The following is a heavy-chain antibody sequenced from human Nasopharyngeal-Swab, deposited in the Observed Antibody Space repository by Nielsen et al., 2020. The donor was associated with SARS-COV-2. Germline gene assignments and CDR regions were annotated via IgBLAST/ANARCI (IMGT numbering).Heavy chain of an antibody. CDR3: AKDNIAVAGLPDY. D-gene: IGHD6-19*01. CDR2: ISWNSGSI. Sequence: SLKISCAASGFTFDDYAMHWVRQAPGKGLEWVSGISWNSGSIGYADSVKGRFTISRDNAKNSPYLQMNSLRAEDTALYYCAKDNIAVAGLPDYWGQGTLVIVSS. CDR1: GFTFDDYA. V-gene: IGHV3-9*01. J-gene: IGHJ4*02.